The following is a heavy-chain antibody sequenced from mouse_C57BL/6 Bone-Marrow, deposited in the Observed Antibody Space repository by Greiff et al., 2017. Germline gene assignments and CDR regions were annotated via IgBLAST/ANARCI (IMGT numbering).Heavy chain of an antibody. D-gene: IGHD2-13*01. CDR3: TTRDDGEYVPGFAD. Sequence: VQLQQSGAELVRPGASVKLSCTASGFNIKDDYMHWVKQRPEQGLEWIGWIDPENGDTEYASKFQGKATITADTSSNTAYLHLSSLTSEDTAVYYCTTRDDGEYVPGFADWGQGSVVTVSA. CDR1: GFNIKDDY. J-gene: IGHJ3*01. CDR2: IDPENGDT. V-gene: IGHV14-4*01.